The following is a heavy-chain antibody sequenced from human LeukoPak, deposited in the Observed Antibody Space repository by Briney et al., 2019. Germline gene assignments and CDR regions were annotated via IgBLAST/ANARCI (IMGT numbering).Heavy chain of an antibody. V-gene: IGHV1-2*04. D-gene: IGHD6-25*01. J-gene: IGHJ6*02. Sequence: ASVKVSCTASGYTFTGYYMHWVRQAPGQGLEWMGWINPNSGGTNYAQKFQGWVTMTRDTSISTAHMELSRLRSDDTAVYYCARDRYSSVGLGYGMDVWGQGTTVTVSS. CDR3: ARDRYSSVGLGYGMDV. CDR2: INPNSGGT. CDR1: GYTFTGYY.